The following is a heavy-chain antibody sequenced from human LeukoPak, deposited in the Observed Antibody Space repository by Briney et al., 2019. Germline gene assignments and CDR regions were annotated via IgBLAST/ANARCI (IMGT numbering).Heavy chain of an antibody. J-gene: IGHJ5*02. CDR3: ARDGDFRQQLPTYNWFDP. Sequence: VASVKVSCKASGYTFTGYYMHWVRQAPGQGLEWMGWINPNSGGTNYAQKFQGRVTMTRDTSISTAYMELSRLRSDDTAVYYCARDGDFRQQLPTYNWFDPWGQGTLVTVSS. V-gene: IGHV1-2*02. CDR2: INPNSGGT. D-gene: IGHD6-13*01. CDR1: GYTFTGYY.